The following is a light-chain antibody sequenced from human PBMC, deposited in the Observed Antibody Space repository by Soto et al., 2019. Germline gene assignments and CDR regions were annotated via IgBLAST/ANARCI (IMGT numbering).Light chain of an antibody. J-gene: IGKJ4*01. CDR1: QSVLYTSNNKNY. CDR3: QQYYSSPLT. CDR2: WAS. Sequence: DIVMTQSPDSLAVSLGERATINFKSSQSVLYTSNNKNYLAWYQQKPGQPPKLLIYWASTRESGVPDRFSGSGSGTDFTLTISSLQAEDVAFYYCQQYYSSPLTFGGGTKVEIK. V-gene: IGKV4-1*01.